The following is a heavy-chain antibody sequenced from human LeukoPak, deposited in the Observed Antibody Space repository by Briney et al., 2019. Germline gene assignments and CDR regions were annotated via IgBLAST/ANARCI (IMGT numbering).Heavy chain of an antibody. V-gene: IGHV4-38-2*02. Sequence: SETLSLTCAVSGYSISSGYYWGWIRQRPGKGLEWIGSIYHSGSTYYNPSLKSRVTISVDTSKNQFSLKLSSVTAADTAVYYCARDGVNCSGGSCYSGWFDPWGQGTLVTVSS. CDR3: ARDGVNCSGGSCYSGWFDP. D-gene: IGHD2-15*01. J-gene: IGHJ5*02. CDR1: GYSISSGYY. CDR2: IYHSGST.